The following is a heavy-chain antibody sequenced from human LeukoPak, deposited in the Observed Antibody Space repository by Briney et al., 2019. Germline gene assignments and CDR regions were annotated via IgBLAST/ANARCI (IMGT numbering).Heavy chain of an antibody. CDR1: GFNFSNYA. V-gene: IGHV3-23*01. CDR2: ISDSGANT. Sequence: GWSLRLSCAASGFNFSNYAMNWVRQGPGKGLEWVSFISDSGANTYYADSVKGRLTISRDNSKNTLYLKMNSLRAEDTAVYYCAKDYASRSYSWFAPWGQGALVTVSS. D-gene: IGHD3-10*01. CDR3: AKDYASRSYSWFAP. J-gene: IGHJ5*02.